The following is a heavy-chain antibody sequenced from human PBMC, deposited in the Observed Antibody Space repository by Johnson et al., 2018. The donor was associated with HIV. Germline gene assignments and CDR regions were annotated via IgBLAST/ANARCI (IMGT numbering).Heavy chain of an antibody. V-gene: IGHV3-13*01. CDR1: GFTFSTYD. CDR3: AKDEYYDSSGYAA. D-gene: IGHD3-22*01. J-gene: IGHJ3*01. CDR2: IGSSGDT. Sequence: VQLVESGGGLVKPGGSLRLSCAASGFTFSTYDMHWVRQATGKGLEWVSGIGSSGDTYYADSVKGRFTISRDNSKNTLYLQMNSLRAEDTAVYYCAKDEYYDSSGYAAWGQGTLVIVSS.